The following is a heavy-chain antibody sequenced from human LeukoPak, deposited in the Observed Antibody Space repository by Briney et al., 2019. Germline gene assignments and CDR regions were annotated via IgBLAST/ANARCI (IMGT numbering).Heavy chain of an antibody. CDR1: GGSISSYY. CDR3: ARARGYSYLGVYYYYMDV. D-gene: IGHD5-18*01. J-gene: IGHJ6*03. CDR2: IYYSGST. Sequence: PSETLSLTCTVSGGSISSYYWSWIRQPPGKGLEWIGYIYYSGSTNYNPSLKSRVTISVETSKNQFSLKLSSVTAADTAVYYCARARGYSYLGVYYYYMDVWGKGTTVTVSS. V-gene: IGHV4-59*01.